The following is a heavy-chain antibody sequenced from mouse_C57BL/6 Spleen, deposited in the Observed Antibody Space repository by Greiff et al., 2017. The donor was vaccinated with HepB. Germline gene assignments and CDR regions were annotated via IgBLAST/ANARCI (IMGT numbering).Heavy chain of an antibody. D-gene: IGHD2-3*01. CDR3: ARGDGSHYFDY. Sequence: QVQLQQPGAELVRPGTSVKLSCKASGYTFTSYWMHWVKQRPGQGLEWIGVIDPSDSYTNYNQKFKGKATLTVDTSSSTAYMQLSSLTSEDSAVYYCARGDGSHYFDYWGQGTTPTVSS. CDR1: GYTFTSYW. CDR2: IDPSDSYT. J-gene: IGHJ2*01. V-gene: IGHV1-59*01.